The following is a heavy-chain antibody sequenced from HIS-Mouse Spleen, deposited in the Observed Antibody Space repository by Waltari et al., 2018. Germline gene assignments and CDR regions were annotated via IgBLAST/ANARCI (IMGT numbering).Heavy chain of an antibody. CDR3: ARVYAITGDAFDI. Sequence: QVQLVQSGAEVKKPGASVKVSCKASGYTFTGYYMHWVRQAPGQGLEWIGWINPNRGGKNYAQKFQGRVTMTRDTSISTAYSELSRLRSDDTAVYYCARVYAITGDAFDIWGQGTMVTVSS. V-gene: IGHV1-2*02. CDR1: GYTFTGYY. J-gene: IGHJ3*02. CDR2: INPNRGGK. D-gene: IGHD2-8*01.